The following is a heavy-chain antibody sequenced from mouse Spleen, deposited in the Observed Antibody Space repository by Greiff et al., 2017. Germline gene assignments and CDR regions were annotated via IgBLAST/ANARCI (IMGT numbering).Heavy chain of an antibody. V-gene: IGHV2-5*01. J-gene: IGHJ4*01. CDR1: GFSLTSYE. D-gene: IGHD1-1*01. CDR2: IWRGGST. Sequence: LQESGPGLVAPSQSLFITCTVSGFSLTSYEINWVRQPPGKGLEWLGVIWRGGSTDYNAAFMSRLSITKDNSKSQVFFKMNSLQADDTAIYYCAKKGYYGSSYAMDYWGQGTSVTVSS. CDR3: AKKGYYGSSYAMDY.